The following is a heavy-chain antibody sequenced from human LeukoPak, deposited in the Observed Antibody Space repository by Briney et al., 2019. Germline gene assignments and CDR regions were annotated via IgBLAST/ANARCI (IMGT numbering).Heavy chain of an antibody. V-gene: IGHV3-48*02. CDR2: ISSSSGSI. CDR3: ARDGSYSGSLDY. Sequence: GGSLRLSCVASGFTFSSSWMSWVRQAPGKGLEWVSYISSSSGSIYYADSVKGRFTISRDNAKNSLYLQMNSLRDEDTAVYYCARDGSYSGSLDYWGQGTLVTVSS. CDR1: GFTFSSSW. D-gene: IGHD1-26*01. J-gene: IGHJ4*02.